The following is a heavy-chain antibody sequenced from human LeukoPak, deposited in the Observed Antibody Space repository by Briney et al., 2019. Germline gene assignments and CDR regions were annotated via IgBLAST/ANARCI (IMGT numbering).Heavy chain of an antibody. CDR1: GFTFDNYD. V-gene: IGHV3-9*01. Sequence: GRSLRLSCAASGFTFDNYDMHWVRQAPGKGLEWVSGITWNSGGIGYADSVKGRFTISRDNAKNSLYLQMNSLRAEDTALYYCARLGGDYRDWYFDLWGRGTLVTVSS. D-gene: IGHD4-17*01. CDR3: ARLGGDYRDWYFDL. J-gene: IGHJ2*01. CDR2: ITWNSGGI.